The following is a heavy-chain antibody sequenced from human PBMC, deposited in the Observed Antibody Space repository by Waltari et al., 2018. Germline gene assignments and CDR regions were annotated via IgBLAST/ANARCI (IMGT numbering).Heavy chain of an antibody. Sequence: QVQLVQSGAEVKKPGSSVKVSCKASGGTFSSYAISWVRQARGQGLEWMGGIIPIFGTANYAQKFQGRVTITTDESTSTAYMELSSLRSEDTAVYYCARNRPYIVDTEPPTAFDYWGQGTLVTVSS. D-gene: IGHD5-12*01. CDR3: ARNRPYIVDTEPPTAFDY. J-gene: IGHJ4*02. CDR2: IIPIFGTA. V-gene: IGHV1-69*05. CDR1: GGTFSSYA.